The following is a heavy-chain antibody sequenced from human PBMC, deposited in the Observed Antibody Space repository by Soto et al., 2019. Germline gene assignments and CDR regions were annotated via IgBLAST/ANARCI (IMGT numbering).Heavy chain of an antibody. D-gene: IGHD2-2*01. CDR1: GGSISSSNW. V-gene: IGHV4-4*02. J-gene: IGHJ6*02. CDR3: ARHTSTSPYGLDV. Sequence: QVQLQESGPGLVKPSGTLSLTCAVSGGSISSSNWWSWVRQPPGKGLEGMGEIYHSGSTNYNPSLKSRVTISVDKSMNQFSLKLSSVTAADTAVYYCARHTSTSPYGLDVWGQGTTVTVSS. CDR2: IYHSGST.